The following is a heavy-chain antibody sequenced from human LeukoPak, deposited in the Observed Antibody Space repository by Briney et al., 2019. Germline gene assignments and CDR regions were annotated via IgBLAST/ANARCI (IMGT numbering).Heavy chain of an antibody. D-gene: IGHD3-22*01. CDR3: ARDIDSSGYYEN. Sequence: GGSLRLSCAASGFTVSSNYMSWVRQAPGKGLEWVSVIYSGGSTYYADSVKGRFTISRDNAKNSLYLQMNSLRAEDTAVYYCARDIDSSGYYENWGQGTLVTVSS. CDR1: GFTVSSNY. V-gene: IGHV3-53*01. CDR2: IYSGGST. J-gene: IGHJ4*02.